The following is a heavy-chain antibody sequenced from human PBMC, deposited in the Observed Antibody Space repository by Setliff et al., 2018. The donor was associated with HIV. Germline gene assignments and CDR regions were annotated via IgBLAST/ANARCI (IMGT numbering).Heavy chain of an antibody. D-gene: IGHD3-3*01. V-gene: IGHV1-18*01. Sequence: ASVKVSCKASGYTFSSYGISWVRQAPGQGVEWMGWISAYNGNTNYAQKLQGRVTMTTDTSTSTAYMELRSLRSYDTSVYYCARGYYNFWSCYYASRFPNPIDAFDIWGQGTMVTVSS. CDR3: ARGYYNFWSCYYASRFPNPIDAFDI. CDR2: ISAYNGNT. J-gene: IGHJ3*02. CDR1: GYTFSSYG.